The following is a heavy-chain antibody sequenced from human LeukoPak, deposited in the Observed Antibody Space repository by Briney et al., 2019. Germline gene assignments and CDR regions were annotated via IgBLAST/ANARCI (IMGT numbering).Heavy chain of an antibody. V-gene: IGHV1-69*06. D-gene: IGHD2-2*01. Sequence: SVKVSCKASGGTFSSYAISWVRQAPGQGLEWMGGIIPIFGTANYAQKFQGRVTITADKSTSTAYMELSSLRSEDTAVYYCAREDCSSTSCYEGMDYYYYYGMDVWGKGTTVTVSS. CDR1: GGTFSSYA. CDR2: IIPIFGTA. CDR3: AREDCSSTSCYEGMDYYYYYGMDV. J-gene: IGHJ6*04.